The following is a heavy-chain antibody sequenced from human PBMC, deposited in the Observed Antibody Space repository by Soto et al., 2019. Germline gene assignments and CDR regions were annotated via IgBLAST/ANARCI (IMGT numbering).Heavy chain of an antibody. D-gene: IGHD5-12*01. J-gene: IGHJ4*02. CDR3: ARGHGIVAKGRCFDY. CDR1: GHTVSSYG. CDR2: ISGYNGNT. V-gene: IGHV1-18*04. Sequence: VSEKVSCMTSGHTVSSYGIIWIRQASGQGLEWMGWISGYNGNTNTAQNLQGRLTMTTDTSTSTAYMELRSLRSDDTAVYYCARGHGIVAKGRCFDYWGQGTLVTVSS.